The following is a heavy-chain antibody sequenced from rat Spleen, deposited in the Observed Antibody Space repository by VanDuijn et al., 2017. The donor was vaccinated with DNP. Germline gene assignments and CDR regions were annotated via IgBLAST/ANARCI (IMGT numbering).Heavy chain of an antibody. CDR3: ARLSSGGRGFAY. V-gene: IGHV2-72*01. Sequence: QVQLKESGPGLVQPSQTLSLTCTVSGFSLTSYHVSWVRQPPGKSLVWMGTIWAGGGTNYNSAVQSRLSISRDTSKSQVFLKMKSLQPEDTGTYYCARLSSGGRGFAYWCQGTLVTVSS. CDR1: GFSLTSYH. CDR2: IWAGGGT. J-gene: IGHJ3*01. D-gene: IGHD1-11*01.